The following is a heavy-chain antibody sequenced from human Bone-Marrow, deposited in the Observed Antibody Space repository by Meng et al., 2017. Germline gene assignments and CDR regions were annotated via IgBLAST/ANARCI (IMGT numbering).Heavy chain of an antibody. J-gene: IGHJ3*02. V-gene: IGHV4-38-2*01. CDR3: ARFSYYDSSGYFFGRIFSHDAFDI. Sequence: SETLSLTCVVSGFSINSAYYWGWIRQPPGKGLEWIGTLYHRGTTYYNPSLKSRVTISVDTSKNQFSLKLSSVTAADTAVYYCARFSYYDSSGYFFGRIFSHDAFDIWGQGTMVTVSS. CDR1: GFSINSAYY. CDR2: LYHRGTT. D-gene: IGHD3-22*01.